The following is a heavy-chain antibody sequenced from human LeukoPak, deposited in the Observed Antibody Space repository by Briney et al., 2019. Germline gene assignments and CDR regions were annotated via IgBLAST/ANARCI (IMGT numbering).Heavy chain of an antibody. Sequence: GGFLRLSCAASGFTVSSNYISWVRQAPGKGLEWVSVIYSDGTTYYADSVKGRFTFSRDISKNTLYLQMNSMTAEDTAVYYCAREALVGNYRGYYFDYWGQGTLVTVSS. CDR3: AREALVGNYRGYYFDY. CDR1: GFTVSSNY. J-gene: IGHJ4*02. V-gene: IGHV3-53*01. CDR2: IYSDGTT. D-gene: IGHD1-7*01.